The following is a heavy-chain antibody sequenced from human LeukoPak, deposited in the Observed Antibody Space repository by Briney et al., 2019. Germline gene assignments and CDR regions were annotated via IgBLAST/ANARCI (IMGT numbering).Heavy chain of an antibody. Sequence: QPGGSLRLSCAASGFTFSDYWLSWVRQAPGKGLEWVANIKLDGSAKYYVDSVKGRFTISRDNAKSSLYLQMNSLRAEDTAVYYCARDSSSGYFFDYWGQGSLVTVSS. CDR2: IKLDGSAK. J-gene: IGHJ4*02. D-gene: IGHD6-13*01. CDR1: GFTFSDYW. CDR3: ARDSSSGYFFDY. V-gene: IGHV3-7*01.